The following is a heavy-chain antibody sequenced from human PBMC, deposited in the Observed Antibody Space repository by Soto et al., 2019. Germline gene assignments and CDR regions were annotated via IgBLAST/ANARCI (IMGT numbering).Heavy chain of an antibody. V-gene: IGHV3-74*01. CDR3: ATGGYSYGWGY. Sequence: EVQLVESGGGLVQPGGSLRLSCVGSGFTFSSYWMHWVRQVPGKGPVWVCRINGAGSASSYVDFVKGRFTVSRDNAKNTLYLEMNSLSAEDPAVYHCATGGYSYGWGYWGQGTLVTVSS. CDR1: GFTFSSYW. CDR2: INGAGSAS. D-gene: IGHD5-18*01. J-gene: IGHJ4*02.